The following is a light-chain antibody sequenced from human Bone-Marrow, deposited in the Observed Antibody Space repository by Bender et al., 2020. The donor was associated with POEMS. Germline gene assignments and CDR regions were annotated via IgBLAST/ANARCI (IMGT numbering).Light chain of an antibody. CDR3: CSYAGSPWV. V-gene: IGLV2-23*02. CDR1: NSDVGIYNL. J-gene: IGLJ3*02. Sequence: QSALTQPASVSGSPGQSITISCTGANSDVGIYNLVSWYQQYPGKAPKLLIHDLRKPPSGVSIRFSASKSGNTASLTISGLQAEDEATYYCCSYAGSPWVFGGGTKLTVL. CDR2: DLR.